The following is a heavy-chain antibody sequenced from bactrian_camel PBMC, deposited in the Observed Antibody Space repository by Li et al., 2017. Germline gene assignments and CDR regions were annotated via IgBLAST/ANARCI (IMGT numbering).Heavy chain of an antibody. V-gene: IGHV3S40*01. D-gene: IGHD1*01. CDR3: ALAWGSVCEAWSGYTE. Sequence: VQLVESGGGLVQPGGSLRLSCAANGFTFSTYAMTWVRQAPGKGLEWVSSINSGGGSYYADSVKGRFTVSLDNRKNTVYLQMNSLRPDDSGMYYCALAWGSVCEAWSGYTEWGRGTQVTVS. CDR1: GFTFSTYA. J-gene: IGHJ4*01. CDR2: INSGGGS.